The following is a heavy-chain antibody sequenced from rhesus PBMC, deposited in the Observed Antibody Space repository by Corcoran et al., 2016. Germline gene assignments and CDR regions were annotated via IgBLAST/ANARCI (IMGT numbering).Heavy chain of an antibody. CDR3: ARNVYRNSLYHSLDV. D-gene: IGHD4-11*01. CDR2: INENSGTP. V-gene: IGHV4-165*02. CDR1: GGSISGYY. Sequence: QVQLQESGPGLVKPSETLSLSCSVSGGSISGYYWNWIRQSPGEGLEWFGHINENSGTPYTNPSLKRRVTISTDTSQKRFSLKLTSLTAADTAVYYCARNVYRNSLYHSLDVWGRGVLVTVSS. J-gene: IGHJ5-2*02.